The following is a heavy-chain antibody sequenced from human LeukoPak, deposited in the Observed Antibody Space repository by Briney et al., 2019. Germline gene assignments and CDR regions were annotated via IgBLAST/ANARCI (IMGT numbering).Heavy chain of an antibody. J-gene: IGHJ4*02. Sequence: PSETLSLTCTVSGGSISSYYWSWIRQPPGKGLEWIGYIYTSGSTNYNPPLKSRVTISVDTSKNQFSLKLSSVTAADTAVYYCARLPGYCYDSSFDYWGRGTLVTVSS. D-gene: IGHD3-22*01. CDR1: GGSISSYY. V-gene: IGHV4-4*09. CDR3: ARLPGYCYDSSFDY. CDR2: IYTSGST.